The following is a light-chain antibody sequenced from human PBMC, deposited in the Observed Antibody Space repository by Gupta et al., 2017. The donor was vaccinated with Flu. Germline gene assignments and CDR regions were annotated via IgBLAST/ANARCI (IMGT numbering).Light chain of an antibody. CDR1: QSVSSN. J-gene: IGKJ5*01. Sequence: EIVMTQSPATLSVSPGERATLSCRASQSVSSNLAWYQQKPSQAPRLLIYAASTRATGLTARFRGSGSGTELTLTISSRQSDDFAGYYCKQHKNCPRFTFGQGTQLEIK. CDR2: AAS. V-gene: IGKV3-15*01. CDR3: KQHKNCPRFT.